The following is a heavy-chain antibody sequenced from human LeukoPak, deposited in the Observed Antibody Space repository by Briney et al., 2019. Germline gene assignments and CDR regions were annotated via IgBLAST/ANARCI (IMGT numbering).Heavy chain of an antibody. D-gene: IGHD1-26*01. V-gene: IGHV3-30*02. J-gene: IGHJ4*02. Sequence: GGSLRLXCAASGFTFSYYGMHWDRQAPGKGLEWVAFIRYDESKKFYGDSVKGRFTISRDNSKNTLYLQMNSLRTEDTAVYYCAKSHLPNAYSGTYYCDYWGQGTLVTVSS. CDR3: AKSHLPNAYSGTYYCDY. CDR2: IRYDESKK. CDR1: GFTFSYYG.